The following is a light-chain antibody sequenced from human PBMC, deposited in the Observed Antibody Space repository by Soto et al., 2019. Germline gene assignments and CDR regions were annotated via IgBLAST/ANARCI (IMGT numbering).Light chain of an antibody. Sequence: VIQSPLSLPVTLGPPASISCMSSQSLGYSDGNTYLNWLQQGPGQSPRRLIYHVSNRDPGVPDRFSGSGSETEFSLTSSNLQPDECATYYCQQYENYWTFGQGTKVDIK. V-gene: IGKV2-30*01. J-gene: IGKJ1*01. CDR1: QSLGYSDGNTY. CDR3: QQYENYWT. CDR2: HVS.